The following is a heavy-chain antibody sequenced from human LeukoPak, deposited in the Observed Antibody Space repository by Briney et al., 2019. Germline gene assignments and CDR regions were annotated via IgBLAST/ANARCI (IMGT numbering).Heavy chain of an antibody. CDR2: IYTSGST. V-gene: IGHV4-4*07. D-gene: IGHD4-17*01. CDR1: GGSISSYY. Sequence: SETLSLTCTVSGGSISSYYWSWIRQPPGKGLEWIGRIYTSGSTNYNPSLKSRVTMSVDTSKNQFSLKLSSVTAADTAVYYCARIRTVTGKYYYYGMDVWGQGTTVTVSS. J-gene: IGHJ6*02. CDR3: ARIRTVTGKYYYYGMDV.